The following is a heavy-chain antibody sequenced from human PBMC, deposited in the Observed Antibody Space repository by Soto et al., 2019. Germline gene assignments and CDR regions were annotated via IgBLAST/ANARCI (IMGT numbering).Heavy chain of an antibody. CDR1: GGSISSSSYY. CDR3: ASGLSGDKVDQ. Sequence: SETLSLTCTVSGGSISSSSYYWGWIRQPPGKGLEWIGHIYNSGNTYNNPSLRSRLTISLDTSKSQFSLNLNSVTAADTAVYYCASGLSGDKVDQWGQGTLVTVSS. J-gene: IGHJ4*02. V-gene: IGHV4-39*07. D-gene: IGHD2-21*01. CDR2: IYNSGNT.